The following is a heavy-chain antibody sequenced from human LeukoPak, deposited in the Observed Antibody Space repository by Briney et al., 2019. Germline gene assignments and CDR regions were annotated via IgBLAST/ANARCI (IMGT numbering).Heavy chain of an antibody. CDR3: ARDKAVTTEVTQHFQH. CDR1: GYTFTSYG. CDR2: ISAYNGNT. D-gene: IGHD4-23*01. Sequence: ASVKVSCKASGYTFTSYGISWVRQAPGQGLEWMGWISAYNGNTNYTQKLQGRVTMTTDTSTSTAYMELRSLRSDDTAVYYCARDKAVTTEVTQHFQHWGQGTLVTVSS. V-gene: IGHV1-18*01. J-gene: IGHJ1*01.